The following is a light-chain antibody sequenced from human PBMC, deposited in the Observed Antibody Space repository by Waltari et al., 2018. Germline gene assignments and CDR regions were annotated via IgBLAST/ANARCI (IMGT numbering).Light chain of an antibody. V-gene: IGKV3-11*01. CDR1: KSISSS. Sequence: EIVLTQSPATLSLSPGERATLSCRASKSISSSLAWYQQQPGQAPRLLIYDASNRATGIPARFSGIGSGTDFTLTISSPEPEDFAIYYCQQRSNWPLTFGPGTKVDIK. CDR2: DAS. J-gene: IGKJ3*01. CDR3: QQRSNWPLT.